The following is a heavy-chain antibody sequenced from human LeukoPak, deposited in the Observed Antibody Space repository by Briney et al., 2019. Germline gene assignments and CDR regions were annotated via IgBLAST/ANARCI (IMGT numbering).Heavy chain of an antibody. V-gene: IGHV1-2*02. CDR2: INPNSGGT. Sequence: ASVKVSCKASGYTFSGYYMHWVRQAPGQGLEWMGWINPNSGGTNYSQKFQGRVTMTRDTSISTTYMELRRVRFDDTAVYYCARGLENFDYWGQGTLVSVSS. CDR1: GYTFSGYY. D-gene: IGHD1-1*01. J-gene: IGHJ4*02. CDR3: ARGLENFDY.